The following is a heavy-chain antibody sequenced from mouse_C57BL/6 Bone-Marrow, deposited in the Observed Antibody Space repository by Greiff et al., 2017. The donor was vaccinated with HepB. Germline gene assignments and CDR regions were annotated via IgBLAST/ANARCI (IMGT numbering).Heavy chain of an antibody. CDR2: FYPGSGSI. V-gene: IGHV1-62-2*01. CDR3: ARHDSTSYYDYDGVYYFDY. J-gene: IGHJ2*01. Sequence: QVQLKESGAELVKPGASVKLSCKASGYTFTEYTIHWVKQRSGQGLEWIGWFYPGSGSIKYNEKFKDKATLTADTSSSTVYMELSRLTSEDSAVYFCARHDSTSYYDYDGVYYFDYWGQGTTLTVSS. CDR1: GYTFTEYT. D-gene: IGHD2-4*01.